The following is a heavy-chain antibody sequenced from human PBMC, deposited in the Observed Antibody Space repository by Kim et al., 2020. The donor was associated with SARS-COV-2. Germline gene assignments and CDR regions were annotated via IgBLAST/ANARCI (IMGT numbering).Heavy chain of an antibody. D-gene: IGHD3-10*01. CDR3: ARDVGFGGFIDY. CDR2: INPNSGGT. CDR1: GYTFTGYY. V-gene: IGHV1-2*06. J-gene: IGHJ4*02. Sequence: ASVKVSCKASGYTFTGYYMHWVRQAPGQGLEWMGRINPNSGGTNYAQKFQGRVTMTRDTSISTAYMELSRLRSDDTAVYYCARDVGFGGFIDYWGQGTLVTVSS.